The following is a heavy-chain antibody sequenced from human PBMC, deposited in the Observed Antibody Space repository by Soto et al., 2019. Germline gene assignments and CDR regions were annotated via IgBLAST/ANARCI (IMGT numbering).Heavy chain of an antibody. Sequence: SETLSLTCSVSGGSFSKTIYYWAWVRQSPGKGLEWIGSIYYNGSAFYNPSLKSRVTISVDSSKSQFSLKVPSVTAADTAVYYCARHMRAVASPLGYWGQGALVTFSS. D-gene: IGHD6-19*01. CDR1: GGSFSKTIYY. J-gene: IGHJ4*02. CDR2: IYYNGSA. CDR3: ARHMRAVASPLGY. V-gene: IGHV4-39*01.